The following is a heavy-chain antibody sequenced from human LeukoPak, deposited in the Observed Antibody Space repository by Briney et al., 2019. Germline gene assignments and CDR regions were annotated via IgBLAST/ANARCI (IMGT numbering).Heavy chain of an antibody. CDR2: IYYSWST. Sequence: ETLSLTRTVSGGSISNHYWSWIRQPPGKGLGWVGYIYYSWSTNYNPSLKSRVTISVDTSKNQFSLKLSSVTAADTAVYYCARDRRRSYYDSSGYYDRRAFDIWGQGTMVTVSS. D-gene: IGHD3-22*01. J-gene: IGHJ3*02. CDR3: ARDRRRSYYDSSGYYDRRAFDI. V-gene: IGHV4-59*11. CDR1: GGSISNHY.